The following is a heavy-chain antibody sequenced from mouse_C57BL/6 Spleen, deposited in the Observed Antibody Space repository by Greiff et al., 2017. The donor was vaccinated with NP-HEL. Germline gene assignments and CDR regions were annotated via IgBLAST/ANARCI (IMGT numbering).Heavy chain of an antibody. D-gene: IGHD1-1*01. CDR1: GYTFTDYE. J-gene: IGHJ1*03. V-gene: IGHV1-15*01. CDR2: IDPETGGT. Sequence: QVQLKESGAELVRPGASVTLSCKASGYTFTDYEMHWVKQTPVHGLEWIGAIDPETGGTAYNQKFKGKAILTADKSSSTAYMELRSLTSEDSAVYYCTRKGFYYYGSSYVGFDVWGTGTTVTVSS. CDR3: TRKGFYYYGSSYVGFDV.